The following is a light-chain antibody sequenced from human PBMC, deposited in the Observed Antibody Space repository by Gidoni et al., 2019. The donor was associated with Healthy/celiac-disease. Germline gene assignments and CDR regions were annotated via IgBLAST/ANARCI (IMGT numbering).Light chain of an antibody. Sequence: EIVLTQSPGTLSLSPGERATLSCRASQSVSSSYLAWYQQKPGQAHRLLIYGASSRATGIPDRFSGSGSGTDFTLTISRLEPEDFAVYYCQQYGSSYTFXQXTKLEIK. CDR1: QSVSSSY. J-gene: IGKJ2*01. CDR3: QQYGSSYT. CDR2: GAS. V-gene: IGKV3-20*01.